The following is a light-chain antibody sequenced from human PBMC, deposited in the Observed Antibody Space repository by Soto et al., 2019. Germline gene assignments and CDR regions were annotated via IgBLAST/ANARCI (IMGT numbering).Light chain of an antibody. CDR3: QSYDSSLSGYV. V-gene: IGLV1-40*01. Sequence: QSVLTQSPSVSGAPGQRVTISCIGSSSNIGAGYDVHWYQQLPGTGPKLLIYGNSNRPSGVPDRFSGSKSGTSASLAITGLQAEDEADYYCQSYDSSLSGYVFGTGTKLTVL. CDR1: SSNIGAGYD. CDR2: GNS. J-gene: IGLJ1*01.